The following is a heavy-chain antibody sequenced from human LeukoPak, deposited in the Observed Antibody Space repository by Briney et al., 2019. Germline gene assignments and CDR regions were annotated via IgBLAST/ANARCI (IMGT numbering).Heavy chain of an antibody. V-gene: IGHV4-31*03. CDR3: ARGLIRWELLPDAFDI. D-gene: IGHD1-26*01. CDR2: IYYSGST. J-gene: IGHJ3*02. Sequence: PSETLSLTCTVSGGSISSGGYYWSWIRQHPGKGLEWIGYIYYSGSTYYNPSLKSRVTISVDTSKNQFSLKLSSVTAADTAVYYCARGLIRWELLPDAFDIWGQGTMVTVSS. CDR1: GGSISSGGYY.